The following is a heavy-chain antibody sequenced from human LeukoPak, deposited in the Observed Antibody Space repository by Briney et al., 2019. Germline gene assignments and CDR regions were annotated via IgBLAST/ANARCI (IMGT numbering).Heavy chain of an antibody. CDR3: ARGGYYGSGSYLLGMDV. J-gene: IGHJ6*02. CDR1: GGTFSSYA. D-gene: IGHD3-10*01. CDR2: IIPILGIA. Sequence: SVKVSCKASGGTFSSYAISWVRQAPGQGLEWMGRIIPILGIANYAQKFQARVTITADKSTSIAYMELSSLRSEDTAAYYCARGGYYGSGSYLLGMDVWGQGTTVTVSS. V-gene: IGHV1-69*04.